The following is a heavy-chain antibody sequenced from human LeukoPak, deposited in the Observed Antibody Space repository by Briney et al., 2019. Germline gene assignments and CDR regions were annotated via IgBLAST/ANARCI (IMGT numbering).Heavy chain of an antibody. J-gene: IGHJ4*02. D-gene: IGHD3-10*01. CDR1: GGSISSGGYY. Sequence: KSSETLSLTCTVSGGSISSGGYYWSWIRQHPGKGLEWIGYIYYSGSTYYDPSLKSRVTISVDTSKNQFSLKLSSVTAADTAVYYCARAYGSGSPLTWGQGTLVTVSS. V-gene: IGHV4-31*03. CDR3: ARAYGSGSPLT. CDR2: IYYSGST.